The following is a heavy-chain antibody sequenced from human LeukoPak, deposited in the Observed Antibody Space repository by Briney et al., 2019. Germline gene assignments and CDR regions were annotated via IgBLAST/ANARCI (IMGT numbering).Heavy chain of an antibody. Sequence: SETLSLTCAVYGGSFSGYYWSWIRQPPGKGLEGIGEINHSGSTNYNPSLKSRVTISVDTSKNQFSLKLSSVTAADTAVYYCARANDYYDSSGYYRNFDYWGQGTLVTVSS. V-gene: IGHV4-34*01. J-gene: IGHJ4*02. D-gene: IGHD3-22*01. CDR3: ARANDYYDSSGYYRNFDY. CDR2: INHSGST. CDR1: GGSFSGYY.